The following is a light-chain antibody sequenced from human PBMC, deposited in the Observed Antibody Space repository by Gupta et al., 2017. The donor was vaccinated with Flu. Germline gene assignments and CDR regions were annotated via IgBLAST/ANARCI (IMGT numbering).Light chain of an antibody. J-gene: IGKJ2*01. CDR1: QGLCNY. Sequence: GDRVSITCRASQGLCNYLASVQQTPGHAPKSLIYAASSLQIGVPSRFSGSRSGTDFTLTIRRLQPADSATYYCHQYNSYPYTFGQGTQLEI. V-gene: IGKV1-16*01. CDR2: AAS. CDR3: HQYNSYPYT.